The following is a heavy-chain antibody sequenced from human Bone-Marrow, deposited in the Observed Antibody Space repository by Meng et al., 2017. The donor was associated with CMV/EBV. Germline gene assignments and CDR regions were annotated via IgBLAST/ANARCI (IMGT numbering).Heavy chain of an antibody. D-gene: IGHD3-10*01. CDR1: GGSFSGYY. CDR3: ARISGTY. Sequence: SETLSLTCAVYGGSFSGYYWSWIRQPPGKGLEWIGEINHSGSTNYNPSLKSRVTISVDTSKNQFSLKLSSVTAADTAVYYCARISGTYWGQGTMVTVSS. CDR2: INHSGST. V-gene: IGHV4-34*01. J-gene: IGHJ3*01.